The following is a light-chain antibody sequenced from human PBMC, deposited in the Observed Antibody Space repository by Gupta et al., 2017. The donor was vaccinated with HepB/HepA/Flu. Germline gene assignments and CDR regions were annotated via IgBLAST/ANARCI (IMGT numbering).Light chain of an antibody. CDR2: DVS. J-gene: IGLJ1*01. V-gene: IGLV2-11*01. CDR3: GSYAGSYPLYV. Sequence: QSALTQPRSVSGSPGQSVTISCTGTSSDVGGYNYVSWYQQHPGKAPKLMIYDVSKRPSGVPDRFSGSKSGNTASLTISGLQAEDEADYYCGSYAGSYPLYVFGTGTKVTVL. CDR1: SSDVGGYNY.